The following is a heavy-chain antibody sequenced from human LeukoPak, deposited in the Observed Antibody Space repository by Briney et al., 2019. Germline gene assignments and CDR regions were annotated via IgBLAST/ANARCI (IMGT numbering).Heavy chain of an antibody. CDR1: GFTFSSYA. CDR3: AKDKSSGIFYYFDY. Sequence: GGSLRLSCAASGFTFSSYAMHWVRQAPGKGLEWVAVISYDGSNKYYADSVKGRFTISRDNSKNTLYLQMNSLRAEDTAVYYCAKDKSSGIFYYFDYWGQGTLVTVSS. D-gene: IGHD1-26*01. J-gene: IGHJ4*02. V-gene: IGHV3-30*04. CDR2: ISYDGSNK.